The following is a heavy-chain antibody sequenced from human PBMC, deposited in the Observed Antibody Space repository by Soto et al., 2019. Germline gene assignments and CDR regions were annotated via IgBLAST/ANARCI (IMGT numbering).Heavy chain of an antibody. CDR3: ARGQGGYSYGAELDY. CDR1: GGSISSGGYS. CDR2: IYHSGST. D-gene: IGHD5-18*01. J-gene: IGHJ4*02. Sequence: PSETLSLTCAVSGGSISSGGYSWSWIRQPPGKGLEWIGYIYHSGSTYYNPSLKSRVTISVDRSKNQFSLKLSSVTAADTAVYYCARGQGGYSYGAELDYWGQGTLVTVSS. V-gene: IGHV4-30-2*01.